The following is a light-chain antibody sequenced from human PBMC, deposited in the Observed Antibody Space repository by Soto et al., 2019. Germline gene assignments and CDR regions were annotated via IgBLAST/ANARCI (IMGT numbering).Light chain of an antibody. CDR2: GAS. Sequence: EIVLTQSPGTLSLSPGERGTRSCRASQTVSGSYLAWYQQKPGQAPRVLIYGASIRATGIPDRFSGSGSETDFTLTISRLEPEDFAVYYCQQYGTSPRTFGQGTKVDIK. J-gene: IGKJ1*01. CDR3: QQYGTSPRT. V-gene: IGKV3-20*01. CDR1: QTVSGSY.